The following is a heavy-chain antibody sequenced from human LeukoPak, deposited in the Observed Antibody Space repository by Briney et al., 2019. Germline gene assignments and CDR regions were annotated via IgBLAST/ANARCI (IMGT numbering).Heavy chain of an antibody. CDR3: ARYLPNYYDSSGYYSLGFDY. D-gene: IGHD3-22*01. CDR2: IYTSGST. Sequence: SETLSLTCTVSGGSISSYYWSWIRQPAGKGLEWIARIYTSGSTNYNPSLKSRVTMSVDTSKNQFSLKLISVTAADTAVYYCARYLPNYYDSSGYYSLGFDYWGQGTLVTVSS. CDR1: GGSISSYY. V-gene: IGHV4-4*07. J-gene: IGHJ4*02.